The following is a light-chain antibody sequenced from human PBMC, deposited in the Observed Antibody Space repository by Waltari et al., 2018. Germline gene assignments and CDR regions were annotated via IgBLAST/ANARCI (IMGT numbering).Light chain of an antibody. J-gene: IGKJ4*01. Sequence: DIQMTQSPSSLSASVGDSVTITCRASPGISNYLAWYQQKPGKVPKLLIYAASTLQSGVPSRFSGSGSGTDFTLTISSLQPEDVATYYCQKYNNAPLTFGGGTKVEIK. CDR2: AAS. V-gene: IGKV1-27*01. CDR1: PGISNY. CDR3: QKYNNAPLT.